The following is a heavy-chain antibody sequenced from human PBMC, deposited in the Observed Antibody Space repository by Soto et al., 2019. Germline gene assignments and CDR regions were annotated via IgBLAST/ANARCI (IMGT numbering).Heavy chain of an antibody. Sequence: PSETLSLTCAVYGGSFSGYYWSWIRQPPGKGLEWIGEINHSGSTNYNPSLKSRVTISVDTSKNQFSLKLSSVTAADTAVYYCARSHPGFGVNYGMDVRGQGTTVTVSS. CDR3: ARSHPGFGVNYGMDV. CDR1: GGSFSGYY. D-gene: IGHD3-10*01. CDR2: INHSGST. V-gene: IGHV4-34*01. J-gene: IGHJ6*02.